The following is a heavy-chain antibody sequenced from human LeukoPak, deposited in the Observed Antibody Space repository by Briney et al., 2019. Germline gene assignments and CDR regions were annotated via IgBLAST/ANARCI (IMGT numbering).Heavy chain of an antibody. CDR3: ARADWNDVRGD. V-gene: IGHV3-21*01. CDR2: ISSSSSYI. J-gene: IGHJ4*02. CDR1: GFTFSSYS. Sequence: PGGSLRLSCAVSGFTFSSYSMNWVRQAPGKGLEWVSSISSSSSYIYYADSVKGRFTISRDNAKNSLYLQMNSLRAEDTAVYYCARADWNDVRGDWGQGTLVTVSS. D-gene: IGHD1-1*01.